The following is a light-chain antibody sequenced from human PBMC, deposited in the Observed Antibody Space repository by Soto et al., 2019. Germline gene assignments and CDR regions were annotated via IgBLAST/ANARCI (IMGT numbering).Light chain of an antibody. J-gene: IGKJ4*01. CDR2: GAT. CDR1: QSVGISS. Sequence: EIVLTQSPGTLSLSPGERATLSCRTSQSVGISSLAWYQQKPGQAPRLLIYGATSRAAGIPDRFSGSGSGTDFTLTISRLEPEDFAVYYCQHYGNSLTFGGGTKVDIK. V-gene: IGKV3-20*01. CDR3: QHYGNSLT.